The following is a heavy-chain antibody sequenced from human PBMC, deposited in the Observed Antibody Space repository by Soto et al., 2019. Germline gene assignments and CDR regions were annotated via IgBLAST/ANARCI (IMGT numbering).Heavy chain of an antibody. CDR1: GFTFSSYG. J-gene: IGHJ4*02. CDR3: AKGDDFLDY. CDR2: ISYDGSNK. D-gene: IGHD3-3*01. Sequence: GESLKISCAASGFTFSSYGMHWVRQAPGKGLEWVAVISYDGSNKYYADSVKGRFTISRENSKNTLYLQMNSLRAEDTAVYYCAKGDDFLDYWGQGTLVTVSS. V-gene: IGHV3-30*18.